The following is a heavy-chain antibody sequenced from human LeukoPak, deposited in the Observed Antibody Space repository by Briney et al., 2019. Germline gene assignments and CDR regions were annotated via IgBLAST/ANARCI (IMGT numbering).Heavy chain of an antibody. J-gene: IGHJ5*02. V-gene: IGHV1-2*02. D-gene: IGHD4-4*01. CDR2: INPNSGGT. CDR1: GYTFTGYY. CDR3: ARDGYDHSNYGPFDP. Sequence: ASVKVSCKASGYTFTGYYMHWVRQAPGQGLEWMGWINPNSGGTNYTQKFQGRVTMTRDTSISTAYMELSRLRSDDTAVYYCARDGYDHSNYGPFDPWGQGTLVTVSS.